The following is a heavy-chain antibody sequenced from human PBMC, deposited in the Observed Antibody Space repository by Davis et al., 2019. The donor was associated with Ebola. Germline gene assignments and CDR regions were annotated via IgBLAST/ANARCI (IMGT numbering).Heavy chain of an antibody. Sequence: RGSLRLSCAASGFTSSSYAMSWVRQAPGKGLEWVAVISYDGSNKYYADSVKGRFTISRDNSKNTLYLQMNSLRAEDTAVYYCARDSVPQRDRFDYWGQGTLVTVSS. D-gene: IGHD5/OR15-5a*01. CDR3: ARDSVPQRDRFDY. V-gene: IGHV3-30*04. CDR1: GFTSSSYA. J-gene: IGHJ4*02. CDR2: ISYDGSNK.